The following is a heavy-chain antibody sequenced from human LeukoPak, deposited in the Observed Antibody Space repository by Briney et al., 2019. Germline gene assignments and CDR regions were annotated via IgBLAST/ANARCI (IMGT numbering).Heavy chain of an antibody. J-gene: IGHJ4*02. CDR3: ARYSSGRAPFDY. D-gene: IGHD6-19*01. V-gene: IGHV5-51*01. Sequence: GESLKISCKGSGYSFTSYWIGWVRQIPGKGLEWMGIIYPGESDTRYSPSFQGQVTISVDKSISTAYLQWGSLKASDTAMYYCARYSSGRAPFDYWGRGTLVTVSS. CDR2: IYPGESDT. CDR1: GYSFTSYW.